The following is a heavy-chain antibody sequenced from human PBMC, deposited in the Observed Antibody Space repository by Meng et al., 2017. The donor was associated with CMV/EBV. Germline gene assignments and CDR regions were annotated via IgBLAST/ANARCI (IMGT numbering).Heavy chain of an antibody. CDR2: INPNSGGT. CDR1: GYTFTGYY. Sequence: GKVSCKASGYTFTGYYMHWVRQAPGQGLEWMGWINPNSGGTNYAQKFQGRVTMTRDTSISTAYMELSRLRSDDTAVYYCARGRGSSFSYYGMDVWGQGTTVTVSS. CDR3: ARGRGSSFSYYGMDV. J-gene: IGHJ6*02. D-gene: IGHD6-6*01. V-gene: IGHV1-2*02.